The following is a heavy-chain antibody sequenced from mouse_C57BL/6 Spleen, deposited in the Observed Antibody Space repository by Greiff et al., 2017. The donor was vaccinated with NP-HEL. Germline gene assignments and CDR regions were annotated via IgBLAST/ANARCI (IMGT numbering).Heavy chain of an antibody. V-gene: IGHV1-52*01. Sequence: QVQLQQPGAELVRPGSSVKLSCKASGYTFTSYWMHWVKQRPIQGLEWIGNIDPSDSETHYNQKFKDKATLTVDKSSSTAYMQLSSLTSEDSAVYYCARQGAYYSNYLYAMDYWGQGTSVTVSS. CDR3: ARQGAYYSNYLYAMDY. J-gene: IGHJ4*01. CDR2: IDPSDSET. D-gene: IGHD2-5*01. CDR1: GYTFTSYW.